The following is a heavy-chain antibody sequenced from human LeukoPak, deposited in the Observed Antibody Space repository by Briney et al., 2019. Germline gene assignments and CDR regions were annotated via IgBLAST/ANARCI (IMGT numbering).Heavy chain of an antibody. V-gene: IGHV3-23*01. CDR3: VKDDGWVQYAN. J-gene: IGHJ4*02. D-gene: IGHD5-24*01. Sequence: GGSLRLSCAASGFTFSSYSMNWVRQAPGKGLEWVSAISGSGGSTYYADSVKGRFTISRDNSKNTVYLQMNSLSAEDAAVYYCVKDDGWVQYANWGQGTLVTVSS. CDR1: GFTFSSYS. CDR2: ISGSGGST.